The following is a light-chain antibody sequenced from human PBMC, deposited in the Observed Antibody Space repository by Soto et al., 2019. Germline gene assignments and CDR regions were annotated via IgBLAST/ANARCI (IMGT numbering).Light chain of an antibody. Sequence: EIVMTQSPATLSVSPGERATLSCRASQSVSSNLAWYQQKPGQAPRLLIYGASTRATGIPARFSGSGSGTEFTLTISSLQSEDFAVYYSQQYNNSPPMYTFGQGTKLEIK. CDR1: QSVSSN. J-gene: IGKJ2*01. V-gene: IGKV3-15*01. CDR3: QQYNNSPPMYT. CDR2: GAS.